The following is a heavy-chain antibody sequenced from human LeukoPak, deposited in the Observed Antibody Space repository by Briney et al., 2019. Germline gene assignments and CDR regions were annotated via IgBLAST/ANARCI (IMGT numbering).Heavy chain of an antibody. J-gene: IGHJ6*03. CDR3: ARSDYSNYVGTDYYYYMDV. V-gene: IGHV3-7*01. Sequence: PGGSLRLSCAASGFTFSSYWMSWVRQAPGKGLEWVANIKQDGSEKYYVDSVKGRFTISRDNAKNSLYLQMNSLRAEDTAVYYCARSDYSNYVGTDYYYYMDVWGKGTTVTVSS. CDR2: IKQDGSEK. D-gene: IGHD4-11*01. CDR1: GFTFSSYW.